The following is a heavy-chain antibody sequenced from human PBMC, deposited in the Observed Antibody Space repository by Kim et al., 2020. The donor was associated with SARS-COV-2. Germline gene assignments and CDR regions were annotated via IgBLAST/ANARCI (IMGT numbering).Heavy chain of an antibody. CDR2: IYSGGST. CDR1: GFTVSSNY. J-gene: IGHJ6*02. D-gene: IGHD3-9*01. V-gene: IGHV3-53*01. Sequence: GGSLRLSCAASGFTVSSNYMSWVRQAPGKGLEWVSVIYSGGSTYYADSVKGRFTISRDNSKNTLYLQMNSLRAEDTAVYYCARELGYYDILTGYPSPDYGMDVWGQGTTVTVSS. CDR3: ARELGYYDILTGYPSPDYGMDV.